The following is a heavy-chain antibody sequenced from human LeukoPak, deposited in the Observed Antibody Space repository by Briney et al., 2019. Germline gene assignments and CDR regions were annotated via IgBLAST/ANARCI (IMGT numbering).Heavy chain of an antibody. Sequence: SVKVSCKASGYTFTSYGISWVRQAPGQGLEWMGGIIPLFGTPDYAQKFQDRLTITADKSTSTAYMELSSLRSEDTAVYYCASATLRCSGGSCYEMDAWGKGTTVTVSS. D-gene: IGHD2-15*01. CDR1: GYTFTSYG. CDR3: ASATLRCSGGSCYEMDA. J-gene: IGHJ6*04. CDR2: IIPLFGTP. V-gene: IGHV1-69*06.